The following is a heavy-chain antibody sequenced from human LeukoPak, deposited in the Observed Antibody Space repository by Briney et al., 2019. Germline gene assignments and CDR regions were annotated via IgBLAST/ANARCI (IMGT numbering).Heavy chain of an antibody. V-gene: IGHV3-7*03. D-gene: IGHD6-13*01. CDR2: IKQDGSEK. J-gene: IGHJ6*04. CDR3: ARDSSSWYYYYYYGMDV. Sequence: GGSLRLSCAASGFTFSSYWMSWVRQAPGKGLEWVANIKQDGSEKYYVDSVKGRFTISRDNAKNSLYLQMSSLRAEDTAVYYCARDSSSWYYYYYYGMDVWGKGTTVTVSS. CDR1: GFTFSSYW.